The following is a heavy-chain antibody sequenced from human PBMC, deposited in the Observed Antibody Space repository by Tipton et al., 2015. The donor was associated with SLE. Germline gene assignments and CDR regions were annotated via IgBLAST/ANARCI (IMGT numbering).Heavy chain of an antibody. CDR3: ARLIAVGRDY. Sequence: TLSLTCTVSGGSISSYYWSWIRQPPGKGLEWIGYIYYSGSTYYNPSLKSRVTISVDTSKNQFSLKLSSVTAADTAVYYCARLIAVGRDYWGQGTLVTVSS. CDR2: IYYSGST. V-gene: IGHV4-59*12. D-gene: IGHD6-19*01. J-gene: IGHJ4*02. CDR1: GGSISSYY.